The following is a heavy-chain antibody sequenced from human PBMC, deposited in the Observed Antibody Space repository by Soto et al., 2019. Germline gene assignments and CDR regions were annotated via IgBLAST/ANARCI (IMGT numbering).Heavy chain of an antibody. Sequence: RLSCAASGFTFSSYWMSWVRQAPGKGLEWVANIKQDGSEKYYVDSVKGRFTISRDNAKNSLYLQMNSLRAEDTAVYYCARVRTRITIFGVATPSRNWGQGTLVTVSS. V-gene: IGHV3-7*01. D-gene: IGHD3-3*01. CDR1: GFTFSSYW. CDR2: IKQDGSEK. CDR3: ARVRTRITIFGVATPSRN. J-gene: IGHJ4*02.